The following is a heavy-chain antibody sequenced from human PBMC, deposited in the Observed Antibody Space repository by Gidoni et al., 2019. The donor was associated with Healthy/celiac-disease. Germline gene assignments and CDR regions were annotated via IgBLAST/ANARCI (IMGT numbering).Heavy chain of an antibody. J-gene: IGHJ4*02. CDR2: ISGSGGST. D-gene: IGHD7-27*01. CDR3: AKVTGEDGGNSYGYFDY. CDR1: GFTFSRSA. V-gene: IGHV3-23*01. Sequence: EVQLLESGGGLVQPGGSLRLSCAASGFTFSRSAMSWVRQAPGKGLEWVSAISGSGGSTYYADSVKGRFTISRDNSKNTLYLQMNSLRAEDTAVYYCAKVTGEDGGNSYGYFDYWGQGTLVTVSS.